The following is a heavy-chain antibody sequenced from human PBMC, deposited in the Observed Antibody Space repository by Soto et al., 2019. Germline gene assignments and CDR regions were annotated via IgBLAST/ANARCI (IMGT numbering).Heavy chain of an antibody. CDR1: GFTFSSYN. Sequence: EVQLVESGGGLVQPGGSLRLSCAASGFTFSSYNMNWVRKAPGKGLEWVSYISSSSTTMYYADSVKGRCTISRDNAKNSLYLQMNSLRAEDTAVYYCARRFEQWRVFDYWGQGALVTFSS. D-gene: IGHD6-19*01. CDR3: ARRFEQWRVFDY. V-gene: IGHV3-48*01. J-gene: IGHJ4*02. CDR2: ISSSSTTM.